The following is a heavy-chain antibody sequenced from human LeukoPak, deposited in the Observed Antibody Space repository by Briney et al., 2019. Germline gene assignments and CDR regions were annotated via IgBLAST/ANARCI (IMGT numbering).Heavy chain of an antibody. CDR3: ARPTTPHPPWWFDP. D-gene: IGHD4-11*01. CDR1: GGSFSGYY. J-gene: IGHJ5*02. CDR2: INHSGST. V-gene: IGHV4-34*01. Sequence: SETLSLTCAVYGGSFSGYYWSWIRQPPGKGLEWIGGINHSGSTNYNPSLKSRVTISVDTSKNQFSPKLSSVTAADTAVYYCARPTTPHPPWWFDPWGQGTLVTVSS.